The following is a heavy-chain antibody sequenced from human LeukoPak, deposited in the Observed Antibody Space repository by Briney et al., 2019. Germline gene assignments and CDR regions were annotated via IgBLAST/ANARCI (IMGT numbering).Heavy chain of an antibody. D-gene: IGHD4/OR15-4a*01. Sequence: PSETLSLTCTVSGGSISSGSHYWSWIRQPAGKGLEWIGRIHSSGSIDYNPSLKSRVTISVDTSKNQFSLMLSSVTAADTAVFYCAREGGTQYGDYGFYYYNMEDWGKGTTVTIAS. CDR3: AREGGTQYGDYGFYYYNMED. V-gene: IGHV4-61*02. CDR2: IHSSGSI. CDR1: GGSISSGSHY. J-gene: IGHJ6*03.